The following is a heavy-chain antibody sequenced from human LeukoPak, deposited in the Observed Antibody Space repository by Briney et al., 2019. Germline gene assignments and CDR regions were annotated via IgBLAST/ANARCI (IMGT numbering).Heavy chain of an antibody. CDR1: GYTFTGYY. CDR3: AVGVYYYDSSGIGLLDY. Sequence: ASVKVSCKASGYTFTGYYMHWVRQAPGQGLEWMGWINPNSGGTNYAQKFQGRVTMTRDTSISTAYMALSRLRSDDTAVYYCAVGVYYYDSSGIGLLDYWGQGTLVTVSS. J-gene: IGHJ4*02. CDR2: INPNSGGT. V-gene: IGHV1-2*02. D-gene: IGHD3-22*01.